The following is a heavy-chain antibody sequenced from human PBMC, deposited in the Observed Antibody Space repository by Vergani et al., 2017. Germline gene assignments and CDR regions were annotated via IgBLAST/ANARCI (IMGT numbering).Heavy chain of an antibody. D-gene: IGHD3-9*01. CDR3: ARGHYEILAGYYPHNWFDP. CDR1: GGSISSYY. CDR2: IYYSGST. V-gene: IGHV4-59*01. J-gene: IGHJ5*02. Sequence: QVQLQESGPGLVKPSETLSLTCTVSGGSISSYYWSWIRQPPGKGLEWIGYIYYSGSTNYNPSLKSRVTISVDTSKNQFSLKLSSVTAADTAVYYCARGHYEILAGYYPHNWFDPWGQGTLVTVSS.